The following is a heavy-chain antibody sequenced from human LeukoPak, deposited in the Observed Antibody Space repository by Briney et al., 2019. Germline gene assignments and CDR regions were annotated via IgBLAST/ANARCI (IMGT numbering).Heavy chain of an antibody. Sequence: GRSLRLSCAASGFTFSSYAMHWVRQAPGKGLEWVAVISYDGSNKYYADSVKGRFTISRDNSKNTLYLQMNSLRAEDTAVYYCARADSWVSAIFYFDYWGQGTLVTVSS. CDR3: ARADSWVSAIFYFDY. CDR1: GFTFSSYA. D-gene: IGHD2-8*01. J-gene: IGHJ4*02. CDR2: ISYDGSNK. V-gene: IGHV3-30*01.